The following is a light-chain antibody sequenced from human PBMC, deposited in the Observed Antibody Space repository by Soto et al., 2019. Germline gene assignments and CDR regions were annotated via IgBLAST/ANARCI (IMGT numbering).Light chain of an antibody. CDR1: SSDVGGYNY. J-gene: IGLJ1*01. Sequence: QSALTQSASVSGSPGQSITISCTGTSSDVGGYNYVSWYQQHPGKAPKLMIYEVSNRPSGVSTRFSGSKSGNTASLTISGLQAEDEADYYCSSYTSSSTPYVFGTGTKLTVL. CDR3: SSYTSSSTPYV. CDR2: EVS. V-gene: IGLV2-14*01.